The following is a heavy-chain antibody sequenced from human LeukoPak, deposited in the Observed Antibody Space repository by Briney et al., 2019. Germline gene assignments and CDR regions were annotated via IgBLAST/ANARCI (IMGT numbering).Heavy chain of an antibody. CDR2: IIPFLGTT. Sequence: SSVKVSCKASGGVFTTYAISWVRQAPGQGLEWMGGIIPFLGTTNYAQKFQGRVTITADEPTRTAYMELTYLRSDDTAVYYCTIIPNVILFTHYFEYWGQGTLVTVSS. V-gene: IGHV1-69*01. CDR3: TIIPNVILFTHYFEY. CDR1: GGVFTTYA. J-gene: IGHJ4*02. D-gene: IGHD2-21*01.